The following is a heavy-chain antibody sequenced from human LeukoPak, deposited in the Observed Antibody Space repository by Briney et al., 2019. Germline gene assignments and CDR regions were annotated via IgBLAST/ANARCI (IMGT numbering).Heavy chain of an antibody. CDR3: ARATRMPDFDC. CDR2: IYTSGST. V-gene: IGHV4-4*07. Sequence: PSETLSLTCTVSGGSISNYYWNWIRQPAGRGLEWIGRIYTSGSTYYNPSLKSRVTMSVDTSKNHFSLKLTSVTAADTAMYYCARATRMPDFDCWGQGTLVTVSS. CDR1: GGSISNYY. D-gene: IGHD2-2*01. J-gene: IGHJ4*02.